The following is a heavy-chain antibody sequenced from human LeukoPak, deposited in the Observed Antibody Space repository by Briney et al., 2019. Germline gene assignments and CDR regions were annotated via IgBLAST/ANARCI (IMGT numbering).Heavy chain of an antibody. D-gene: IGHD3-10*01. CDR3: ARDGPWFGAFFDY. V-gene: IGHV3-7*01. CDR1: GFTFSNYW. Sequence: GGSLRLSCAASGFTFSNYWMSWVRQAPGKGLEWVANMKQDGSGKNYVDSVRGRLTISRDNAKNSLYLQMHRLRAEDAAVYYWARDGPWFGAFFDYWGPGTLVSVSS. J-gene: IGHJ4*02. CDR2: MKQDGSGK.